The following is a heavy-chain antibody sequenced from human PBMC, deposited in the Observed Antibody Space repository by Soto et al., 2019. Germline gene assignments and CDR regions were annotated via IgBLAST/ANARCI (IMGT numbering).Heavy chain of an antibody. CDR3: ARDRVPAYSGGGYFDY. D-gene: IGHD2-21*01. Sequence: SVKVSCKASGGTFSSYAISWVRQAPGQGLEWMGGIIPIFGTANYAQKFQGRVTITADESTSTAYMELSSLRSEDTAVYYCARDRVPAYSGGGYFDYWGQGTLVTVSS. CDR1: GGTFSSYA. V-gene: IGHV1-69*13. J-gene: IGHJ4*02. CDR2: IIPIFGTA.